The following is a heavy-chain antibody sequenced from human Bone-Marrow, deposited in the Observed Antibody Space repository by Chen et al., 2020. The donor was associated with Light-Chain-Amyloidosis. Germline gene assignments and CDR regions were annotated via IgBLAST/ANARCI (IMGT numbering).Heavy chain of an antibody. J-gene: IGHJ2*01. CDR3: GRESTRGQVLGESSGYAL. D-gene: IGHD3-22*01. CDR1: GYSISSGYS. V-gene: IGHV4-38-2*02. CDR2: INHSGNT. Sequence: QVQLQESGPGLVKPSETLSLTCSVSGYSISSGYSWGWIRQPPGKGLEWIAMINHSGNTYQNPSLKSRVTISVDTSKKQFARKLGSVIAADTAVYYCGRESTRGQVLGESSGYALWGRGTLVTVSS.